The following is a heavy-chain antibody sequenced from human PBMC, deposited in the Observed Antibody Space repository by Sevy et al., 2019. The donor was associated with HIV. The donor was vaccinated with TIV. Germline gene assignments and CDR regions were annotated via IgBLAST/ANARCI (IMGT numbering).Heavy chain of an antibody. V-gene: IGHV3-20*04. Sequence: GGSLRLSCAASGFTFEDYGMSWVRQVPGKGPEWVSGINWNGGSTSYADPVKGRFTISRDNAKKSLYLQMKGLRAEDTALYYCARDPPSYYDYRTGYHDFWGQGTRVTVSS. D-gene: IGHD3-3*01. CDR2: INWNGGST. CDR3: ARDPPSYYDYRTGYHDF. CDR1: GFTFEDYG. J-gene: IGHJ4*01.